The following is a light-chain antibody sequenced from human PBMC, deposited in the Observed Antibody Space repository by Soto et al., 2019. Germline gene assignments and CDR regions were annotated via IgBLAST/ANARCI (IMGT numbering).Light chain of an antibody. V-gene: IGKV3-20*01. CDR2: GAS. CDR3: QQFSSYPLT. J-gene: IGKJ4*01. Sequence: EIVLTQSPGTQSLSPGERATLSCRASQSVSNSYLAWYQQKPGQAPRLLIYGASRRATGIPDRFSGGGSGTDFTLTISRLEPEDFAVYYCQQFSSYPLTFGGGTKVDIK. CDR1: QSVSNSY.